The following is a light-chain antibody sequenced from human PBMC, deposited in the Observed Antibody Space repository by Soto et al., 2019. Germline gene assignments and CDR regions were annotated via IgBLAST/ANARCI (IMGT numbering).Light chain of an antibody. J-gene: IGKJ1*01. CDR1: QSISSW. Sequence: DTQMTQSPSTLSASVGDRVTITCRASQSISSWLAWYQQRPGRAPQRLIYRASSLQSGVPSRFSGSGSGTEFTLTISSLQPDDFATYYCQQYDTSSPTFGQGTKVEIK. V-gene: IGKV1-5*03. CDR3: QQYDTSSPT. CDR2: RAS.